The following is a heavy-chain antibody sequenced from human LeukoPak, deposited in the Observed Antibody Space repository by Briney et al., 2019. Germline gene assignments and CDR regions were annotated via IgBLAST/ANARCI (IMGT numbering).Heavy chain of an antibody. D-gene: IGHD1-26*01. CDR2: INPNSGGT. CDR1: GYMFIPYA. Sequence: ASVKVSCKTSGYMFIPYAIHWVRQAPGQGLEWMGWINPNSGGTNYAQKSQGRVIMTRDTSTRTVYMELSTLTSDDTAVYFCARDPLVGTTTEFDYWGQGTLVTVSS. V-gene: IGHV1-2*02. J-gene: IGHJ4*02. CDR3: ARDPLVGTTTEFDY.